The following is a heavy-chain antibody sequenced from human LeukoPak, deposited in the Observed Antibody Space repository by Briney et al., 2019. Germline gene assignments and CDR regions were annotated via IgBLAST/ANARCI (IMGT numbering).Heavy chain of an antibody. CDR3: AREFPDSSGWYGPGMN. J-gene: IGHJ4*02. V-gene: IGHV1-69*13. CDR2: IIPIFGTA. Sequence: SVNVSCKASGYTFTTYYMHWVRQAPGQGLEWMGGIIPIFGTANYAQKFQGRVTITADESTSTAYMELSSLRSEDTAVYYCAREFPDSSGWYGPGMNWGQGTLVTVSS. D-gene: IGHD6-19*01. CDR1: GYTFTTYY.